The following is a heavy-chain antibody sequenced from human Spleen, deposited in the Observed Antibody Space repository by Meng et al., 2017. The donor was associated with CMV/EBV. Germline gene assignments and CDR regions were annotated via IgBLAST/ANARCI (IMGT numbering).Heavy chain of an antibody. Sequence: GESLNISWAASGFTFDDYTMHWVRQAPGKGLEWVSLISLAGGSTYYADSVKGQFTISRDNIKNSLYLQMNSLRTEDTALYYCAKDMKMADYYYGMEVWGQGTPVTVSS. V-gene: IGHV3-43*01. J-gene: IGHJ6*02. CDR3: AKDMKMADYYYGMEV. CDR2: ISLAGGST. CDR1: GFTFDDYT. D-gene: IGHD5-24*01.